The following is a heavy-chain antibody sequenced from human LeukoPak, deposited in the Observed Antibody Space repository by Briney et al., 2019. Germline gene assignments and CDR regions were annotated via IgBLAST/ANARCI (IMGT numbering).Heavy chain of an antibody. CDR2: ISAYNGNT. CDR3: ARVRNSGSYSNWFDP. Sequence: ASVKVSCKASGYTFTSYGISWVRQAPGQGLEWMGWISAYNGNTNYAQKLLGRVTMTTDTSTSTAYMELRSLRSDDTAVYYCARVRNSGSYSNWFDPWGQGTLVAVSS. CDR1: GYTFTSYG. D-gene: IGHD1-26*01. J-gene: IGHJ5*02. V-gene: IGHV1-18*01.